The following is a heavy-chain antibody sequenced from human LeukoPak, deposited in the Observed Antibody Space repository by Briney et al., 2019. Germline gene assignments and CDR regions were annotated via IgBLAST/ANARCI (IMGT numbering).Heavy chain of an antibody. D-gene: IGHD2-2*01. CDR1: GGSINSGY. J-gene: IGHJ4*02. CDR3: ARTRWGYCSSTSCPTRHDY. Sequence: SETLSLTCSVSGGSINSGYWSWIRQPPGKGLEWIGYIYYSGSTNYNPSLKSRVTISVDTSKNQFSLKLSSVTAADTAVYYCARTRWGYCSSTSCPTRHDYWGQGTLVTVSS. CDR2: IYYSGST. V-gene: IGHV4-59*01.